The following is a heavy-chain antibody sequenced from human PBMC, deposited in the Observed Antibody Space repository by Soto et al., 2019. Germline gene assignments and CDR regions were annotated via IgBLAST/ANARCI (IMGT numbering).Heavy chain of an antibody. CDR2: VSFDSKNK. D-gene: IGHD4-4*01. J-gene: IGHJ6*02. CDR3: AKESVEATYSFYGMDV. V-gene: IGHV3-30*18. CDR1: GFSFDSYS. Sequence: PGGSLRLSCAASGFSFDSYSMHWVRQAPGKGLEWVTTVSFDSKNKYYIDSVEGRFTISRDNSKNILYLQMNSLRHEDMAVYYCAKESVEATYSFYGMDVWGPGTTVTVSS.